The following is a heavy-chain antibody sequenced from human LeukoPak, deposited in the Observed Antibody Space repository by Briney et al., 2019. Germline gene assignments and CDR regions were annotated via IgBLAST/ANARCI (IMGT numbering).Heavy chain of an antibody. Sequence: ASVKVSCKASGYTFTGYYIYWERQAPGQGLEWMGWINPNSGGTNYAQKFQGRVALTRDTSITTSYMDLSGLTSDDTAVYYCAKVQYLTLDAFDMWGRGTMVTVS. CDR1: GYTFTGYY. J-gene: IGHJ3*02. CDR3: AKVQYLTLDAFDM. CDR2: INPNSGGT. V-gene: IGHV1-2*02. D-gene: IGHD2-21*02.